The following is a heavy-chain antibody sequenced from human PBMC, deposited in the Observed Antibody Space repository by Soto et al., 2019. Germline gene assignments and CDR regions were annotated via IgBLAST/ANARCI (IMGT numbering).Heavy chain of an antibody. V-gene: IGHV1-69*08. J-gene: IGHJ2*01. CDR2: IIPVLGLP. D-gene: IGHD2-2*01. Sequence: QVQLVQSGAEVTKPGSSVKVSCKASRGTFSSYTITWVRQAPGQGLEWMGRIIPVLGLPNYAQKFQGRVTITADKSTSTAYMELSSLRSEDTAVYYCARDRCSSTSCASGYWYFDLWGRGTLVTVSS. CDR1: RGTFSSYT. CDR3: ARDRCSSTSCASGYWYFDL.